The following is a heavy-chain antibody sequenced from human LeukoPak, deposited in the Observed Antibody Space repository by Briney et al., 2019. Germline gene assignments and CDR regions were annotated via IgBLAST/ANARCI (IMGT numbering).Heavy chain of an antibody. J-gene: IGHJ4*02. V-gene: IGHV3-23*01. D-gene: IGHD6-19*01. Sequence: PGGSLRLSCAASGSAFNNYAMSWVRQAPGRGLEWVSSIGGSGGSTYYADSVRGRFTMSRDKSKNTQYLQMNRLRAEDTAVYFCAKEGDSSRYYVMLCFFDYWGQGTLVTVSS. CDR1: GSAFNNYA. CDR2: IGGSGGST. CDR3: AKEGDSSRYYVMLCFFDY.